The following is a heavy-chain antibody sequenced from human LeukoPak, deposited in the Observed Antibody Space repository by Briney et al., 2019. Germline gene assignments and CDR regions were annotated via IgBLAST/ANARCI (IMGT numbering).Heavy chain of an antibody. CDR1: GFTFSSYD. J-gene: IGHJ3*02. CDR3: ARGRRPDAFES. CDR2: ISSGGSTT. Sequence: PGGSLRLSCAASGFTFSSYDMYLVRQAPGKGLEWDSYISSGGSTTHYGDSVKGRFTISRDNAKNSLYLQMNSLRAEDTAVYYCARGRRPDAFESWGQGTRVTVSS. V-gene: IGHV3-48*03.